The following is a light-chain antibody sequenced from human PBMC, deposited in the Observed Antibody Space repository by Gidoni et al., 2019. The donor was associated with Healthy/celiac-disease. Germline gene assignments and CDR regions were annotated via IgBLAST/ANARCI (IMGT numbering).Light chain of an antibody. CDR1: QSISSY. V-gene: IGKV1-39*01. J-gene: IGKJ1*01. CDR3: QQXXXTLXXT. Sequence: ITQSPSSLSASVGDIFTITCRASQSISSYLNWYQQKPGKAPKLLIYAASSLQSGVPSRFXXXGSXXDFTXXISXXXPXXXATXXXQQXXXTLXXTFXXXTKVEIK. CDR2: AAS.